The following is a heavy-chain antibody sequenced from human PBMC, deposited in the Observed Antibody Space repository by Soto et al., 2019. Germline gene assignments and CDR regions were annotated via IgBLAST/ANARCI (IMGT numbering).Heavy chain of an antibody. V-gene: IGHV1-46*03. CDR3: ARCYGTTGTTSGYYYGMDV. J-gene: IGHJ6*02. Sequence: QVQLVQSGAEVKKPGASVKVSCKASGYTFTSYYMHWVRQAPGQGLEWMGIINPSGGITSYAQKFQGRVNMTRDTSTSTVYMELSSLRSEDTAVYYCARCYGTTGTTSGYYYGMDVWGQGTTVTVSS. CDR1: GYTFTSYY. CDR2: INPSGGIT. D-gene: IGHD1-1*01.